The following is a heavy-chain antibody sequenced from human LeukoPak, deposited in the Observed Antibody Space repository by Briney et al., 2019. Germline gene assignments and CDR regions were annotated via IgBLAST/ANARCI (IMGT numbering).Heavy chain of an antibody. CDR1: GGTFSSYA. D-gene: IGHD2-2*01. CDR2: IIPIFGTA. CDR3: ARDPSDCSSTSCFLGYYYYMDV. V-gene: IGHV1-69*13. J-gene: IGHJ6*03. Sequence: SVTVSCKTSGGTFSSYAITWVRQTPGQGLEWMGGIIPIFGTANYAQKFQGRVTITADESTSTAYMELSSLRSDDTAVYYCARDPSDCSSTSCFLGYYYYMDVWGKGTTVTISS.